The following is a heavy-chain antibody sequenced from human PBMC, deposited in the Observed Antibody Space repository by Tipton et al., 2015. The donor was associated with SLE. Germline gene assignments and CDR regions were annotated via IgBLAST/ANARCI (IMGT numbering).Heavy chain of an antibody. CDR2: IYYSGST. CDR3: ARGGYYYGMDV. Sequence: GLVKPSETLSLTCAVYGGSFSGYYWSWIRQPPGKGLEWIGYIYYSGSTNYNPSLKSRVTISVDTSKNQFSLKLSSVTAADTAVYYCARGGYYYGMDVWGQGTTVTVSS. CDR1: GGSFSGYY. V-gene: IGHV4-59*01. J-gene: IGHJ6*02.